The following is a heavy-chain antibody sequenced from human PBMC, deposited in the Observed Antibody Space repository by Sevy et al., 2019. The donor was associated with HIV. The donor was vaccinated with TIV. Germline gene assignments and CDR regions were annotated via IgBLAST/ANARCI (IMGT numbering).Heavy chain of an antibody. V-gene: IGHV3-23*01. Sequence: GGSLRLSCAASGFTFSDYAMNWVRQAPGKGLEWVSAINGKSRSTHYTDSVEGRFTISRDNAKSTLYLEMNSLRVEDTAVYYCAKTINSGGGVVPAANYYYYGLDVWGQGTTVTVSS. CDR3: AKTINSGGGVVPAANYYYYGLDV. CDR1: GFTFSDYA. J-gene: IGHJ6*02. CDR2: INGKSRST. D-gene: IGHD2-2*01.